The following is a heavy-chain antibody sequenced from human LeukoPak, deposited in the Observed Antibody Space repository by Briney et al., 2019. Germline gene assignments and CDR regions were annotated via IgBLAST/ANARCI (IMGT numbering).Heavy chain of an antibody. Sequence: ASVKVSCKASGYTFTAYYMHWVRQAPGQGLEWMGGIIPIFGTANYAQKFQGRVTITADESTSTAYMELSSLRSEDTAVYYCARRRYSSGWYEIVNWGQGTLVTVSS. D-gene: IGHD6-19*01. CDR2: IIPIFGTA. V-gene: IGHV1-69*13. J-gene: IGHJ4*02. CDR3: ARRRYSSGWYEIVN. CDR1: GYTFTAYY.